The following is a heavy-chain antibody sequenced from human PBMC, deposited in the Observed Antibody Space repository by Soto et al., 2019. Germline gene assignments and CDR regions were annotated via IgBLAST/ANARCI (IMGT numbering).Heavy chain of an antibody. CDR1: GFTFSSYG. CDR3: AKDRGAGSGFDY. J-gene: IGHJ4*02. V-gene: IGHV3-30*18. D-gene: IGHD6-19*01. CDR2: ISYDGSNK. Sequence: GGSLRLSCAASGFTFSSYGMHWVRQAPGKGLEWVAVISYDGSNKYYADSVKGRFTISRDNSKNTLYLQMNSLRADDTAVYYCAKDRGAGSGFDYWGQGTLVTVSS.